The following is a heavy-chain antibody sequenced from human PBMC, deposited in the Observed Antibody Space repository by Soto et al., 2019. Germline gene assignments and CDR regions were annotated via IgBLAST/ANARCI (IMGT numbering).Heavy chain of an antibody. J-gene: IGHJ4*02. V-gene: IGHV4-59*01. Sequence: PSETLSLTCTVSGGNISSYYWSWIRQPTGKGLEWIGYIYYSGSTNYSPSLKSRVTISVDTSKNQFTLKLRSVTAADTAVYYCVREANYYDSSGYWDDYWGQGTLVTVSS. D-gene: IGHD3-22*01. CDR1: GGNISSYY. CDR2: IYYSGST. CDR3: VREANYYDSSGYWDDY.